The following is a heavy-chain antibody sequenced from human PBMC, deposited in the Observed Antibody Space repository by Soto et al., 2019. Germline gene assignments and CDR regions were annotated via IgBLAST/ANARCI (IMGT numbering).Heavy chain of an antibody. CDR3: ATASVGRPRGGSCIMPFEC. D-gene: IGHD2-15*01. Sequence: SETLSLTCTVSGGSISNYYCSWIRQPAGKGLEWIGRIYTGGITNYNPYLKSRVTMSTDTSKNQFSLRLTSVTAADTAVYCCATASVGRPRGGSCIMPFECCGRGALVAVYS. CDR2: IYTGGIT. V-gene: IGHV4-4*07. CDR1: GGSISNYY. J-gene: IGHJ4*02.